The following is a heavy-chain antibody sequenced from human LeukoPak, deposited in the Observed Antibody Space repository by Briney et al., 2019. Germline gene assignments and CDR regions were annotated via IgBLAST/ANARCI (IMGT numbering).Heavy chain of an antibody. CDR3: ARDPKDDTSGYYYFDY. CDR2: INPNSGGT. Sequence: ASVKVSCKASGYTFTGYYMHWVRQAPGQGLEWMGWINPNSGGTNYAQKFQGRVTMTRDTSISTAYMELSRLTSDDTAMYYCARDPKDDTSGYYYFDYWGQGTLVTVSS. J-gene: IGHJ4*02. CDR1: GYTFTGYY. V-gene: IGHV1-2*02. D-gene: IGHD3-22*01.